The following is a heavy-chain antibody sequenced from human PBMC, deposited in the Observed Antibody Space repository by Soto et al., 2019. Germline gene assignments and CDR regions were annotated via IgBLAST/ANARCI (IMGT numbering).Heavy chain of an antibody. J-gene: IGHJ4*02. Sequence: SLRLSCGASGFTFSNYAMHWVRQAPGKGLEWVAIVSYDGDNEYYADSVRGRFFISRDNSRNTLYLQTTSLRAEDTAVYYCAKDSRVTMVRGVIIPPGYWGQGTLVTVSS. CDR3: AKDSRVTMVRGVIIPPGY. V-gene: IGHV3-30*18. D-gene: IGHD3-10*01. CDR1: GFTFSNYA. CDR2: VSYDGDNE.